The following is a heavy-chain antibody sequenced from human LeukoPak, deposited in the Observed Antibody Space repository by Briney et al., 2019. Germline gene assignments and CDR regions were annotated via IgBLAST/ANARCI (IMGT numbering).Heavy chain of an antibody. J-gene: IGHJ4*02. CDR3: AREGRRGYFSPFDY. CDR1: GYTFTTFG. V-gene: IGHV1-18*01. Sequence: ASLRVSCKASGYTFTTFGINWVRQAPGQGLEWMGMISPYNDNTKYPQKFQGRVTMTTDTSTSTVYMELRSLRSDDTAVYFCAREGRRGYFSPFDYWGQGTLVAVSS. D-gene: IGHD3-22*01. CDR2: ISPYNDNT.